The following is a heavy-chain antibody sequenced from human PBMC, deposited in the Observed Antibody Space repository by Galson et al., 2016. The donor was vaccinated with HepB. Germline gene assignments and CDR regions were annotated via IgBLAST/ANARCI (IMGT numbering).Heavy chain of an antibody. D-gene: IGHD3-22*01. CDR3: ARVPYYYDSSGYSNWFDP. V-gene: IGHV4-31*03. CDR2: IYYSGST. J-gene: IGHJ5*02. CDR1: GGSISSGGYY. Sequence: TLSLTCTVSGGSISSGGYYWSWIRQHPGKGLEWIGYIYYSGSTYYNPSLKSRVTISVDTSKNQVSLKLSSVTAADTAVYYCARVPYYYDSSGYSNWFDPWGQGTLVTVSS.